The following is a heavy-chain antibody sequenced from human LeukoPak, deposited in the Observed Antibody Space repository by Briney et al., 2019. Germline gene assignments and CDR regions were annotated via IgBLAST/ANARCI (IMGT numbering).Heavy chain of an antibody. CDR2: ISPSSGVT. CDR3: AREFGTVSLKDFDY. V-gene: IGHV1-2*02. J-gene: IGHJ4*02. CDR1: GYTFTDYY. Sequence: ASVTVSCKTSGYTFTDYYLHWVRQAPGQGLEWMGCISPSSGVTYYAQTFQGRVTVTRDTSISTAYMEMSRLSSDDTAVYYCAREFGTVSLKDFDYWGQGTLVTVSS. D-gene: IGHD1-14*01.